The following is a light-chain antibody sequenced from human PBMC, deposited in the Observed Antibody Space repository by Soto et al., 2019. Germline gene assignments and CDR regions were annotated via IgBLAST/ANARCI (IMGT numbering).Light chain of an antibody. CDR2: DVS. CDR1: SADVASSNF. CDR3: TSYRRGPLYV. V-gene: IGLV2-14*03. J-gene: IGLJ1*01. Sequence: QSALTQPASVSGSPGQSITISCTGISADVASSNFVSWYQHRPGKAPRLILYDVSHRPSGVSDCFSGSKAGDTASLTISGLQLEDEADYYCTSYRRGPLYVFGTGTKVTVL.